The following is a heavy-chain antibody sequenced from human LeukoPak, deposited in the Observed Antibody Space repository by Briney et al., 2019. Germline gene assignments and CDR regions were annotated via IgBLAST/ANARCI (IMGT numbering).Heavy chain of an antibody. CDR3: ARDHTLPPGPPDYGGNSGIYYMDV. V-gene: IGHV1-18*01. D-gene: IGHD4-23*01. Sequence: ASVKVSCKASGYTFTSYGISWVRQAPGQGLEWMGWISAYNGNPNYAQKLQGRVTMTTDTSTSTAYMELRSLRSEDTAVYYCARDHTLPPGPPDYGGNSGIYYMDVWGKGTTVTVSS. CDR1: GYTFTSYG. CDR2: ISAYNGNP. J-gene: IGHJ6*03.